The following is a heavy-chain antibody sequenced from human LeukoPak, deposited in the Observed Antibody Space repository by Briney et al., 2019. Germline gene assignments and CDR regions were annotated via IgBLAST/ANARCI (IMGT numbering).Heavy chain of an antibody. CDR1: GFTFSSYG. CDR2: ISYDGSNK. V-gene: IGHV3-30*18. J-gene: IGHJ4*02. D-gene: IGHD5-18*01. CDR3: AKTRRGYSYGQDFDY. Sequence: PGGSLRLSCAASGFTFSSYGMHWVRQAPGKGLEWVAVISYDGSNKYYADSVKGRFTISRDNSKNTLYLQMNSLRAEDTAVYYCAKTRRGYSYGQDFDYWGQGTLVTVSS.